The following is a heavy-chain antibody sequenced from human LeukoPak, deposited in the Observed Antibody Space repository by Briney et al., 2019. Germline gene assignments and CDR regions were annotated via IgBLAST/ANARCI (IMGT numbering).Heavy chain of an antibody. J-gene: IGHJ4*02. Sequence: ASVKVSCKASGYTFTGYYMHWVRQAPGQGLEWMGWINPNSGGTNYAQKFQGRVTMTRDTSISTAYMELSRLRSDDTAVYCCARPLYSSSFPDYWGQGTLVTVSS. D-gene: IGHD6-13*01. CDR3: ARPLYSSSFPDY. CDR2: INPNSGGT. V-gene: IGHV1-2*02. CDR1: GYTFTGYY.